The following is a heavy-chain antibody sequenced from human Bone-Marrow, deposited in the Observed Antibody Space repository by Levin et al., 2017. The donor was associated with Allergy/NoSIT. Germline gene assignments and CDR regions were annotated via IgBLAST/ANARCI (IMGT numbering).Heavy chain of an antibody. CDR3: ARDGLVATGHLDY. CDR2: ISTYNGNI. D-gene: IGHD2-15*01. Sequence: GESLKISCKGSGYNFASYWIAWVRQAPGQGLEWMGWISTYNGNIIYAQKFQGRVTVTTDTSTSTAYMELRSLRSDDTAVYYCARDGLVATGHLDYWGQGTLLTVSS. CDR1: GYNFASYW. J-gene: IGHJ4*02. V-gene: IGHV1-18*04.